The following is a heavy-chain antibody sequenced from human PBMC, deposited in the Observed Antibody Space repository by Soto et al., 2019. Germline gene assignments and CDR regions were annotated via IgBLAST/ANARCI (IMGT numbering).Heavy chain of an antibody. Sequence: PSETLSLTCTVSGGSISSGGYYWSWIRQHPGKGLEWIGYIYYSGSTYYNPSLKSRVTISVDTSKNQFSLKLSSVTAADTAVYYCARTLGYDSSGYYSVREYYFDYWGQGTLVTVSS. CDR3: ARTLGYDSSGYYSVREYYFDY. D-gene: IGHD3-22*01. J-gene: IGHJ4*02. CDR2: IYYSGST. V-gene: IGHV4-31*03. CDR1: GGSISSGGYY.